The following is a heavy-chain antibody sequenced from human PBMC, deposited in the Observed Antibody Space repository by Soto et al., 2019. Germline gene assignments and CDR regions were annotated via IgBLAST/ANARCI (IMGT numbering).Heavy chain of an antibody. CDR2: ISYDGSNK. D-gene: IGHD3-10*01. CDR3: AKDLGGSGSLHY. Sequence: QVQLVESGGGVVQPGRSLRLSCAASGFTFSTYGIHWVRQAPGKGLEWVSVISYDGSNKYYADSVKGRFTISRDNSKNTLYLQMNRQGVEDTAVYYCAKDLGGSGSLHYWGQGTLVTVSS. V-gene: IGHV3-30*18. J-gene: IGHJ4*02. CDR1: GFTFSTYG.